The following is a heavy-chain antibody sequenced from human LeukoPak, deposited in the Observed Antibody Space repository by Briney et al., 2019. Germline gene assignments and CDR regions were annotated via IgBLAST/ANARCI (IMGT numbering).Heavy chain of an antibody. CDR2: IYTSGST. CDR1: GGSISSYY. V-gene: IGHV4-4*07. CDR3: ARDQYYYDSSGYGGHYYFDY. D-gene: IGHD3-22*01. J-gene: IGHJ4*02. Sequence: SETLSLTCTVSGGSISSYYWSWIRQPAGKGLEWIGRIYTSGSTNYNPSLKSRVTMSVDTSKNQFSLKLSSVTAADTAVYYCARDQYYYDSSGYGGHYYFDYWGQGTLVTVSS.